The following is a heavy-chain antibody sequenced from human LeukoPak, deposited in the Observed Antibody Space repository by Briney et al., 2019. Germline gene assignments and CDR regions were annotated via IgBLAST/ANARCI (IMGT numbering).Heavy chain of an antibody. CDR1: GGSISSGGYY. Sequence: SETLSLTCTVSGGSISSGGYYWSWIRQHPGKGLEWIGYIYYSGSTNYNPSLKSRVTISVDTSKNRFSLKLSSVTAADTAVYYCARRYYYGSGSYYYYGMDVWGQGTTVTVSS. J-gene: IGHJ6*02. D-gene: IGHD3-10*01. V-gene: IGHV4-61*08. CDR2: IYYSGST. CDR3: ARRYYYGSGSYYYYGMDV.